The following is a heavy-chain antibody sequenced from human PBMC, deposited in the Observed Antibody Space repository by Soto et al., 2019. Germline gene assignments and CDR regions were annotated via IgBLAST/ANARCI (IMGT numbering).Heavy chain of an antibody. CDR3: ARATVTQKIDY. J-gene: IGHJ4*02. Sequence: PSETLSLTCPVSGGSISSYYWSWIRQPPGKGLEWIGYIYYSGSTNYNPSLKSRVTISVDTSKNQFSLKLSSVTAADTAVYYCARATVTQKIDYWGQGTLVTVSS. V-gene: IGHV4-59*13. CDR1: GGSISSYY. CDR2: IYYSGST. D-gene: IGHD4-17*01.